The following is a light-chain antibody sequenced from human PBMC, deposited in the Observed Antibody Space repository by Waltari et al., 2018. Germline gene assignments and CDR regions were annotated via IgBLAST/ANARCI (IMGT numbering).Light chain of an antibody. CDR3: QQYSNWPYT. J-gene: IGKJ2*01. CDR1: QSVSSN. CDR2: GAS. V-gene: IGKV3-15*01. Sequence: EIVMTQSPATLSVSPGERATLSCRASQSVSSNLAWYQQKPGQAHRLLIYGASTRATGIPGRFGGSGSGTECTLTISRLQSEDFAVYYCQQYSNWPYTFGQGTKLEIK.